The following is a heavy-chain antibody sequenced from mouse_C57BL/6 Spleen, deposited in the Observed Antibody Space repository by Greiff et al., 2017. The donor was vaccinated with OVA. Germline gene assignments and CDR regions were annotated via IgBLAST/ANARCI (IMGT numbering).Heavy chain of an antibody. Sequence: QVQLQQSGAELVRPGTSVKVSCKASGYAFTNYLIEWVKQRPGQGLEWIGVINPGSGGTNYNEKFKGKATLTADKSSSTAYMQLSSLTSEDSAVYFCAREGYYYGSSPNLPWAYWGQGTLVTVSA. CDR2: INPGSGGT. V-gene: IGHV1-54*01. CDR1: GYAFTNYL. CDR3: AREGYYYGSSPNLPWAY. D-gene: IGHD1-1*01. J-gene: IGHJ3*01.